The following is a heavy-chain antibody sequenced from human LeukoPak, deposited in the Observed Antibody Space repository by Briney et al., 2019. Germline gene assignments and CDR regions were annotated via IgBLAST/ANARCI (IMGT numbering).Heavy chain of an antibody. J-gene: IGHJ4*02. Sequence: PGGSLRLSCAASGFSFSNYAMHWVRQAPGKGLEYVSAISNNGGSTYYANSVKGRFTISRDNSKNTLYLQMNSLRAEDTAVYSCAKDNVHDILTGYYFDFWGQGTLVTVSS. D-gene: IGHD3-9*01. CDR1: GFSFSNYA. V-gene: IGHV3-64*01. CDR2: ISNNGGST. CDR3: AKDNVHDILTGYYFDF.